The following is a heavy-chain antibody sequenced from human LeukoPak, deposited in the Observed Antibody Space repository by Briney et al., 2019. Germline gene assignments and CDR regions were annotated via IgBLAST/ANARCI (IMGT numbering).Heavy chain of an antibody. Sequence: PSETLSLTCTVSGGSISSYYWSWLPQPPGKGLERIGYIYYSGSTNYNPSLKSRVTISVDTSKNQFSLKLSSVTAADTAVYYCARDLGYCSSTSCRDWFYPWGQGTLVTVSS. CDR3: ARDLGYCSSTSCRDWFYP. V-gene: IGHV4-59*01. CDR2: IYYSGST. CDR1: GGSISSYY. D-gene: IGHD2-2*01. J-gene: IGHJ5*02.